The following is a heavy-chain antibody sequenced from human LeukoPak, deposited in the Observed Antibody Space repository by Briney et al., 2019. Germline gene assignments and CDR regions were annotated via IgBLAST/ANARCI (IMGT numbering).Heavy chain of an antibody. CDR3: ARRSGLDY. CDR1: GFTFSSYS. V-gene: IGHV3-48*01. CDR2: ISSSSTI. J-gene: IGHJ4*02. Sequence: PGGSLRLSCAASGFTFSSYSMNWVRQAPGKGLEWVSYISSSSTIYYADSVKGRFTISRDNAKNSLYLQMNSLRAEDTAVYYCARRSGLDYWGQGTLVTVSS.